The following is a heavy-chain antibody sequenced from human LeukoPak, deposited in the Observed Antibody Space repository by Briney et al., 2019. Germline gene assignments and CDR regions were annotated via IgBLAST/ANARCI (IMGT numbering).Heavy chain of an antibody. CDR1: GFTFSSYA. Sequence: GGSLRLSCAASGFTFSSYAMSWVRQAPGKGLEWVSAISGSGGSTYYADSVKGRFTISRDNSKNTLYLQMNSLRAEDTAVYYCAQYDSSGYYYVVPTDYWGQGTLVTVSS. CDR2: ISGSGGST. D-gene: IGHD3-22*01. V-gene: IGHV3-23*01. CDR3: AQYDSSGYYYVVPTDY. J-gene: IGHJ4*02.